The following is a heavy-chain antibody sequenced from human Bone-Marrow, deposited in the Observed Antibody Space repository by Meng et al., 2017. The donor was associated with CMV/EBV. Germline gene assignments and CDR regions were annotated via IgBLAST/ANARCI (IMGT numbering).Heavy chain of an antibody. CDR2: FDPEDGET. J-gene: IGHJ6*02. V-gene: IGHV1-24*01. D-gene: IGHD2-2*01. CDR1: GYTLTELS. Sequence: ASVKVSCKVSGYTLTELSMHWVRQAPGKGLEWMGGFDPEDGETIYAQKFQGRVTMTEDTSTDTAYMELSSLRSEDTAVYYCATSRGGVPAAHYYYYGMDVWGQGTTVIVSS. CDR3: ATSRGGVPAAHYYYYGMDV.